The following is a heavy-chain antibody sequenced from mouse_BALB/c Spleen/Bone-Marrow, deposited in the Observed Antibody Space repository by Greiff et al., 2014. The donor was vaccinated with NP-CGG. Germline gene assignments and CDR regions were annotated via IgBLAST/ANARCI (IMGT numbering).Heavy chain of an antibody. CDR2: IWSGGST. D-gene: IGHD2-4*01. Sequence: QVQLQQSGPGLVQPSQSLSITCTVSGFSLTSYGVHWVRQSPGKGLEWLGVIWSGGSTDYNAAFISRLSISKDNSKSQVFFKMNSLQADDTAICYCARNKNDYDGTLAYWGQGTLVTVSA. CDR1: GFSLTSYG. CDR3: ARNKNDYDGTLAY. V-gene: IGHV2-4-1*01. J-gene: IGHJ3*01.